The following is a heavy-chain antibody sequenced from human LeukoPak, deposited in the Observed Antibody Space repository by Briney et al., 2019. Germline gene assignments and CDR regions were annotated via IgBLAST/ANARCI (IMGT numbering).Heavy chain of an antibody. CDR1: GFIFSNYG. V-gene: IGHV3-21*04. Sequence: PGGSLRLSCAASGFIFSNYGMNWVRQAPGKGLEWVSSISSSSNYIYYADSVKGRFTISRDNAKNSLYLQMNSLRAEDTAVYYCARGRYSSGSQYYFDYWGQGILVTVSS. CDR3: ARGRYSSGSQYYFDY. CDR2: ISSSSNYI. D-gene: IGHD3-22*01. J-gene: IGHJ4*02.